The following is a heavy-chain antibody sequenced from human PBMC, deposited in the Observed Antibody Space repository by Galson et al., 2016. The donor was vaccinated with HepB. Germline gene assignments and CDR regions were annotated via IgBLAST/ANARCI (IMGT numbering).Heavy chain of an antibody. V-gene: IGHV3-9*01. CDR2: ISWNSDRI. J-gene: IGHJ4*02. CDR1: GFSFQDSD. D-gene: IGHD3-16*01. CDR3: AKERGIWGTWRKAGFDQ. Sequence: SLRLSCAASGFSFQDSDMHWVRQAPGKGLEWVAGISWNSDRIGYVDSVKGRFTISRDNARNFLYLQMNTLRPEDTALYYCAKERGIWGTWRKAGFDQWGQGTLVIVSS.